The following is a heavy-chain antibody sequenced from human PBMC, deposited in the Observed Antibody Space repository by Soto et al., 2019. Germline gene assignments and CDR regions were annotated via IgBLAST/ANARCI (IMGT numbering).Heavy chain of an antibody. J-gene: IGHJ4*02. D-gene: IGHD3-22*01. Sequence: GESLKISCKGSGYSFTSYWIGWVRQMPGKGLEWMGIIYPGDSDTRYSPSFQGQVTISADKSISTAYLQWSSLKASDTAMYYCARSYYYDSSGYYPGRYYFDYWGQGTLVTVSS. CDR2: IYPGDSDT. CDR1: GYSFTSYW. CDR3: ARSYYYDSSGYYPGRYYFDY. V-gene: IGHV5-51*01.